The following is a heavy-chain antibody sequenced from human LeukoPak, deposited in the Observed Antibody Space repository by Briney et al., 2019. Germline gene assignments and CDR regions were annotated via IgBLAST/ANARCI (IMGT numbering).Heavy chain of an antibody. CDR2: INHSGST. J-gene: IGHJ6*03. CDR1: GGSFSGYY. CDR3: ARAGARTVTYVPGYYYMDV. Sequence: PSETLSLTCAVYGGSFSGYYWSWIRQPPGKGLEWIGEINHSGSTNYNPSLKSRVTISVDTSKNQFSLKLSSVTAADTAVYYCARAGARTVTYVPGYYYMDVWGKGTTVTVSS. D-gene: IGHD4-17*01. V-gene: IGHV4-34*01.